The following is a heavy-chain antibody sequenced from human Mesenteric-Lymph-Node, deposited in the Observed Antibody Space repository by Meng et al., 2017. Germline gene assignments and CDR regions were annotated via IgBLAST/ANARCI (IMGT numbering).Heavy chain of an antibody. Sequence: ETLSLTCTVSGGSISSSSYYWGWIRQPPGKGLEWVSSISSSSSYIYYADSVKGRFTISRDNAKSSLYLQMNSLRAEDTAVYYCTYGDNAAWGQGTVVTVSS. CDR2: ISSSSSYI. V-gene: IGHV3-21*01. CDR1: GGSISSSS. D-gene: IGHD4-23*01. J-gene: IGHJ5*02. CDR3: TYGDNAA.